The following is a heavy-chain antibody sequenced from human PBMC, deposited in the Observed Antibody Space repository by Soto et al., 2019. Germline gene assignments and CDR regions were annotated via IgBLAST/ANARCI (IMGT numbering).Heavy chain of an antibody. D-gene: IGHD2-15*01. CDR3: ASSSGARYYDY. Sequence: QVQLQESGPGLVKPTQTLSLTCTVSGGSISSGAYYWSWIRQHPGKGLEWIGYIYYSGSTYYNPSLKSRVTISVDTSKNQFSLKLSSVTAADTAVYYCASSSGARYYDYWGQGTLVTVSS. V-gene: IGHV4-31*03. J-gene: IGHJ4*02. CDR2: IYYSGST. CDR1: GGSISSGAYY.